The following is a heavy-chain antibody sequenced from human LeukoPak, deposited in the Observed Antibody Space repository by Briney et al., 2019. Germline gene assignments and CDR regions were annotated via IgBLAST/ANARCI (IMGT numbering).Heavy chain of an antibody. V-gene: IGHV4-59*08. D-gene: IGHD5-24*01. CDR1: GGPISSYY. CDR3: ARRPITDYYYYGMDV. CDR2: IYYSGST. J-gene: IGHJ6*02. Sequence: SETLSLTCTVSGGPISSYYWSWIRQPPGKGLEWIGYIYYSGSTNYNPSLKSRVTISVDTSKNQFSLKLSSVTAADTAVYYCARRPITDYYYYGMDVWGQGTTVTVSS.